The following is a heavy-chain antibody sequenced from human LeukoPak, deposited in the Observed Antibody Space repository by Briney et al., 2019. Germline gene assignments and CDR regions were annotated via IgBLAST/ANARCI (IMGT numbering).Heavy chain of an antibody. CDR2: IRYDGSNK. J-gene: IGHJ4*02. D-gene: IGHD3-22*01. CDR3: TKDFAYDSSGYQDY. V-gene: IGHV3-30*02. CDR1: GFTFSSYG. Sequence: GGSLRLSCAASGFTFSSYGMHWVRQAPGKGLEWVAFIRYDGSNKYYADSVKGRFTISRDNSKNTLYLQMNSLRAEDTAVYYCTKDFAYDSSGYQDYWGQGTLVTVSS.